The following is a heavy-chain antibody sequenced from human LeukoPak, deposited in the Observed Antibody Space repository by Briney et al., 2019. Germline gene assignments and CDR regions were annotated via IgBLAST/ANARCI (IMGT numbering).Heavy chain of an antibody. CDR2: ISGDGGST. V-gene: IGHV3-43*02. J-gene: IGHJ4*02. Sequence: GGSLRLSCAASGFTFDDYAMHWVRQAPGKGLEWVSLISGDGGSTYYADSVKGRFTISRDNAKNTLYLQMNSLRAEDTAVYYCARALAVAGTGGYYWGQGTLVTVSS. CDR1: GFTFDDYA. CDR3: ARALAVAGTGGYY. D-gene: IGHD6-19*01.